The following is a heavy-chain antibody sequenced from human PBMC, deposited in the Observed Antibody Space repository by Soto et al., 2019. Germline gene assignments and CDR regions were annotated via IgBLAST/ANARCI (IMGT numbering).Heavy chain of an antibody. V-gene: IGHV5-51*01. J-gene: IGHJ4*02. CDR3: ARVGARAGYSSGWYSEYYFDY. CDR2: IYPGDSDT. D-gene: IGHD6-19*01. CDR1: GYSFTNYW. Sequence: ESLKISCKGSGYSFTNYWIGWVRQMPGKGLEWMGIIYPGDSDTRYSPSFQGQVTISADKSISTAYLQWSSLKASDTAMYYCARVGARAGYSSGWYSEYYFDYWGQGTLVTVSS.